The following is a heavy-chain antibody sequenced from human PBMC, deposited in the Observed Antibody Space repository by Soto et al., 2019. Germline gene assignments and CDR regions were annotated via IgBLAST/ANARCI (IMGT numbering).Heavy chain of an antibody. D-gene: IGHD5-12*01. Sequence: GESLKISCKGSGYSFTTYWIGWVRQMPGKGLEWMGIIYPGDSDTRYSPSFQGQVTISADKSINTAYLQWSSLKASDSAMYYCARHPDSGYDPAYYHYGMDVWGQGTTVTV. CDR1: GYSFTTYW. CDR3: ARHPDSGYDPAYYHYGMDV. J-gene: IGHJ6*02. CDR2: IYPGDSDT. V-gene: IGHV5-51*01.